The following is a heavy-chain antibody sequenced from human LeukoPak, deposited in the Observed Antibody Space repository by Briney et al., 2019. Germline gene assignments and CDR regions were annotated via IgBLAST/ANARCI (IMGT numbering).Heavy chain of an antibody. CDR3: GRDQNPRGPTTLDH. Sequence: PGGSLRLSCVASGFSFSSSWMHGVRQDPVKGLMWVARISSDGHDTKYADSVKGRFTISRDNAENTLYLQMNSLRAEDTAIYYCGRDQNPRGPTTLDHWGQGTQVTVSS. J-gene: IGHJ4*02. V-gene: IGHV3-74*01. CDR2: ISSDGHDT. CDR1: GFSFSSSW. D-gene: IGHD1-14*01.